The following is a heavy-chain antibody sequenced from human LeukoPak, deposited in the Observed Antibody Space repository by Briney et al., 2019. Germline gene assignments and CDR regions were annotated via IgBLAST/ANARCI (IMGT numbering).Heavy chain of an antibody. CDR1: GGSISSNY. J-gene: IGHJ3*02. Sequence: SETLSLTCTVSGGSISSNYWSWFRQPPGKGLEWIGYFCYSGSTNYNPSLKSRVTISVDTSKNQFSLKLSSVTAADTAVYYCARLKAARGAFDIWGQGTMVTVSS. CDR3: ARLKAARGAFDI. CDR2: FCYSGST. V-gene: IGHV4-59*08.